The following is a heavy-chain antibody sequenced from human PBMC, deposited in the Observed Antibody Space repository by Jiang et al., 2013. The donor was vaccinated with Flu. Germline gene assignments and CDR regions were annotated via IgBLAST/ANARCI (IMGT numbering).Heavy chain of an antibody. CDR2: INPNSGGT. V-gene: IGHV1-2*04. CDR1: GYTFTGYY. CDR3: ARADPYSSGWYYFDY. D-gene: IGHD6-19*01. Sequence: GAEVKKPGASVKVSCKASGYTFTGYYMHWVRQAPGQGLEWMGWINPNSGGTNYAQKFQGWVTMTRDTSISTAYMELSRLRSDDTAVYYCARADPYSSGWYYFDYWGQGTLVTVSS. J-gene: IGHJ4*02.